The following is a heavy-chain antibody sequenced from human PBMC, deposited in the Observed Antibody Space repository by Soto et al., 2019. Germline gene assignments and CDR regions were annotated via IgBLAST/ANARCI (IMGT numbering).Heavy chain of an antibody. V-gene: IGHV3-21*01. Sequence: PGGSLRLSCAASGFTFSSYSMNWVRQAPGKGLEWVSSISSSSSYIYYADSVKGGFTISRDNAKNSLYLQMNSLRAEDTAVYYCARDNERFYGMDVWGQGTTVTVSS. D-gene: IGHD3-3*01. J-gene: IGHJ6*02. CDR2: ISSSSSYI. CDR1: GFTFSSYS. CDR3: ARDNERFYGMDV.